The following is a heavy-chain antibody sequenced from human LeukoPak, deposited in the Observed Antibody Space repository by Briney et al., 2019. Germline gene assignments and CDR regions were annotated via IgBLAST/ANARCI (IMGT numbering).Heavy chain of an antibody. CDR3: ARGPVSSSGFFGY. CDR2: ISDSGGDT. V-gene: IGHV3-23*01. Sequence: PGGSQRLSCAASGFTFSSYAMSWVRQPPGKGLEWVSAISDSGGDTYYADSVKGRFTISRDNSKNTLYLQMNSLRAEDTAVYYCARGPVSSSGFFGYWGQGTLVTVSS. CDR1: GFTFSSYA. J-gene: IGHJ4*02. D-gene: IGHD6-19*01.